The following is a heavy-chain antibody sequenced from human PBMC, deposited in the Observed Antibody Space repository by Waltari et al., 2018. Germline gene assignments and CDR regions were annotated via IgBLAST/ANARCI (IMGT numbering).Heavy chain of an antibody. J-gene: IGHJ4*02. CDR3: ARVDRRRVVGPISFLCFFDY. V-gene: IGHV1-2*02. D-gene: IGHD3-16*02. Sequence: QVQLVQSGAEVNKPGASVTVSCRASGYTFTDYYIHWVRQAPGQGLEWMGWINPKSGGTNYAQNFQGRVTMTRDTSISTAYLELSGLLSDDTAVYYCARVDRRRVVGPISFLCFFDYWGQGTLVTVSS. CDR2: INPKSGGT. CDR1: GYTFTDYY.